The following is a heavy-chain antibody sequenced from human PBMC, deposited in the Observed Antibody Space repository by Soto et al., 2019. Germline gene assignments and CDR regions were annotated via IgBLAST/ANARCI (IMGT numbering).Heavy chain of an antibody. CDR3: AKDRPRRTSGYFFDY. D-gene: IGHD1-1*01. CDR2: ISAYNGNT. Sequence: GASVKVSSKASGYTFTSYGISWVRQAPGQGLEWMGWISAYNGNTKYAQKLQGRVTLTTDTSTSTAYMELRSLRAEDTALYYCAKDRPRRTSGYFFDYWGQGTPVTVSS. CDR1: GYTFTSYG. V-gene: IGHV1-18*01. J-gene: IGHJ4*02.